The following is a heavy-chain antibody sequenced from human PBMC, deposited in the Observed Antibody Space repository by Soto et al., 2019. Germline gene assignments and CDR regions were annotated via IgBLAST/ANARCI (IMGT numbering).Heavy chain of an antibody. CDR3: ARAGDYDSAFDY. D-gene: IGHD2-21*02. J-gene: IGHJ4*02. V-gene: IGHV3-53*01. CDR1: GFTVSSNY. CDR2: IYSGGGT. Sequence: GGSLRLSYAASGFTVSSNYMSWVRQAPGKGLEWVSVIYSGGGTYYADSVKGRFTISRDNFKNAVNLQMNSLRAEDTAVYYCARAGDYDSAFDYWGPGTLVTVS.